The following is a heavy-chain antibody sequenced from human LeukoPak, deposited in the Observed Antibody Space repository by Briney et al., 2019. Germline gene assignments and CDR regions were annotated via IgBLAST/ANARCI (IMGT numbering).Heavy chain of an antibody. Sequence: GGSLRLSCAASGFTFSSYWMSWVRQAPGKGLEWVANIKEDGSEKCYVDSVKGRFTISRDNAKNSLYLQMNSLRAEDTAVYYCARETTNWGYYYYYYYMDVWGKGTTVTVSS. J-gene: IGHJ6*03. CDR1: GFTFSSYW. CDR2: IKEDGSEK. V-gene: IGHV3-7*01. CDR3: ARETTNWGYYYYYYYMDV. D-gene: IGHD7-27*01.